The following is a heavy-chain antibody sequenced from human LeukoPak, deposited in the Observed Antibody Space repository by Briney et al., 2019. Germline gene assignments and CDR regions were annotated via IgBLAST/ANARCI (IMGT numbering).Heavy chain of an antibody. D-gene: IGHD6-19*01. CDR1: GFTFSSYS. CDR3: AKQGYSTGWYSFDY. J-gene: IGHJ4*02. CDR2: ISYDGSNK. V-gene: IGHV3-30*18. Sequence: GRSLRLSCAASGFTFSSYSMHWVRQAPGKGVEWVAVISYDGSNKYYADSVKGRFTISRDNSKNTLYLQMNSLRAEDTAVYYCAKQGYSTGWYSFDYWGQGTLVTVSS.